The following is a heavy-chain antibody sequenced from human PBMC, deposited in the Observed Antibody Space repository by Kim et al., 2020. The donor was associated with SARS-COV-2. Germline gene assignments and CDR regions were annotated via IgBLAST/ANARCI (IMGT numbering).Heavy chain of an antibody. D-gene: IGHD5-12*01. CDR3: ARGPLKSYMPVYDAFDY. J-gene: IGHJ4*02. CDR1: GFTFSSYA. V-gene: IGHV3-30-3*01. CDR2: ISYDGSNK. Sequence: GGSLRLSCAASGFTFSSYAMHWVRQAPGKGLEWVAVISYDGSNKYYADSVKGRFTISRDNSKNTLYLQMNSLRAEDTAVYYCARGPLKSYMPVYDAFDYWGQGTLVTVSS.